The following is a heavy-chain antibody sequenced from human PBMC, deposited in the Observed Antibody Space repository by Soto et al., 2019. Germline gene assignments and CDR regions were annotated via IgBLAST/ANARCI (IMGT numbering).Heavy chain of an antibody. CDR1: GDSVSSNSAA. CDR3: ARGVHRIAAAGTNIYGYYYYGMDV. CDR2: TYYRSKWYN. Sequence: SQTLSLTCVISGDSVSSNSAAWNWIRQSPSRGLEWLGRTYYRSKWYNDYAVSVKSRITINPDTSKNQFSLRLNSVTPEDTAVYYCARGVHRIAAAGTNIYGYYYYGMDVWGQGTRVTVSS. V-gene: IGHV6-1*01. J-gene: IGHJ6*02. D-gene: IGHD6-13*01.